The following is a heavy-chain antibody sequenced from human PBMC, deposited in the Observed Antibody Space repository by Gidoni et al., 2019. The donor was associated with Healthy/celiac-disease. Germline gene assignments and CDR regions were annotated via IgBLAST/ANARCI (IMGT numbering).Heavy chain of an antibody. J-gene: IGHJ6*02. V-gene: IGHV4-34*01. CDR2: INHSGST. D-gene: IGHD6-19*01. CDR1: GGSFSGYY. CDR3: ARSRWLTYYYDYGMDV. Sequence: QVQLQQWGAGLLKPSETLSLTCAVYGGSFSGYYWSWIRQPPGKGLEWIGEINHSGSTNYNPSLKSRVTISVDTSKNQFSLKLSSVTAADTAVYYCARSRWLTYYYDYGMDVWGQGTTVTVSS.